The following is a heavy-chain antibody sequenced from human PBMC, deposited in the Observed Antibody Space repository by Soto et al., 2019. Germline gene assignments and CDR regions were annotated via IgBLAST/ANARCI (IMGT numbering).Heavy chain of an antibody. D-gene: IGHD2-15*01. CDR3: ASDSPTYCDGSSCNLNRAFDI. CDR1: GYTFTTYG. V-gene: IGHV1-18*01. CDR2: ISPYNDDT. Sequence: QVQLVQSGAEVKKPGASVKVSCKASGYTFTTYGIIWVRQAPGQRLEWMGWISPYNDDTNYAQMPQRRDTWTTDSSARTVYLELSSLRSVDTAVYYCASDSPTYCDGSSCNLNRAFDIWGQGTMVTVSS. J-gene: IGHJ3*02.